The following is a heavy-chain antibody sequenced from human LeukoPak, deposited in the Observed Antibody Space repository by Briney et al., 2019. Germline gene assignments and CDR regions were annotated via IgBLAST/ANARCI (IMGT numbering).Heavy chain of an antibody. CDR3: ARGGLIVVVPAAIGHYYYGMDV. D-gene: IGHD2-2*02. Sequence: SETLSLTCTVSGGSISSYYWSWIRQPPGKGLEWIGYIYYSGSTNYNPSPKSRVTISVDTSKNQFSLKLSSVTAADTAVYYCARGGLIVVVPAAIGHYYYGMDVWGQGTTVTVSS. V-gene: IGHV4-59*12. J-gene: IGHJ6*02. CDR2: IYYSGST. CDR1: GGSISSYY.